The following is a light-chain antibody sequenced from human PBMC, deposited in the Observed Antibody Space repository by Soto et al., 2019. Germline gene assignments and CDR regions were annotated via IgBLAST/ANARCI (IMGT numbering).Light chain of an antibody. CDR3: QQYNSHSGT. V-gene: IGKV1-5*03. CDR2: KAS. CDR1: QSISSW. Sequence: DIQMTQSPSTLSASVGDRVTITCRASQSISSWLAWYQQKPGKVPKVLIYKASSLESGVPSRFSGNGSGTEFTLTISSLQPDDFATYYCQQYNSHSGTFGQGTKVEIK. J-gene: IGKJ1*01.